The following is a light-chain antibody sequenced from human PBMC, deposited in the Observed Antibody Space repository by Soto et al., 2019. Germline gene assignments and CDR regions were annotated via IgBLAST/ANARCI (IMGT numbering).Light chain of an antibody. V-gene: IGKV3-15*01. CDR2: GAS. CDR1: QSGNNN. CDR3: QQYNKWPLT. J-gene: IGKJ4*01. Sequence: EILMTQSPATLYVSPGERATLSCRASQSGNNNLAWYQQKPGQAPRLLIYGASATATGIPARFSGSGSGTEFTLNIIRLQSEDFAVYYCQQYNKWPLTFGGGTTVEIK.